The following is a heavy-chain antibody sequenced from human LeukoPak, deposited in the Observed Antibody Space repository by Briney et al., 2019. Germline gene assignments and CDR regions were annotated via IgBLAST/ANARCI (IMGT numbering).Heavy chain of an antibody. J-gene: IGHJ6*02. D-gene: IGHD6-6*01. CDR2: INHSGST. V-gene: IGHV4-34*01. CDR1: GGSISSYY. Sequence: SETLSLTCTVSGGSISSYYWSWIRQPPGKGLEWIGEINHSGSTNYNPSLKSRVTISVDTSKNQFSLKLSSVTAADTAVYYCARGSWAARPVYYGMDVWGQGTTVTVSS. CDR3: ARGSWAARPVYYGMDV.